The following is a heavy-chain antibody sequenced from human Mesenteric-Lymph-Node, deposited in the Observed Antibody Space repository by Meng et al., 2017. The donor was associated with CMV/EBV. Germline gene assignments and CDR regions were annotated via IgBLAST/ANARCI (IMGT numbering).Heavy chain of an antibody. V-gene: IGHV3-30*02. CDR1: GFTFSSYG. CDR3: ARARIYYDSSGYGSSYNYAMDV. CDR2: IQYDGSNK. D-gene: IGHD3-22*01. J-gene: IGHJ6*02. Sequence: GGSLRLSCAASGFTFSSYGMHWVRQAPGKGLDWVAFIQYDGSNKYYADSVKGRFTISRDNAKNSLYLQMNSLRAEDTAVYYCARARIYYDSSGYGSSYNYAMDVWGQGTTVTVSS.